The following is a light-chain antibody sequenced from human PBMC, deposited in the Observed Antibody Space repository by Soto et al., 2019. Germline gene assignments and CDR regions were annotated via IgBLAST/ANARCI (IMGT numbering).Light chain of an antibody. CDR2: EVT. Sequence: QSALTQPASVSGSPGQSITISCTGTSSDVGAYKYVSWYQQHPGKAPKLIIYEVTNRPSGLSDRFSGSKSGNTASLTISGLQAEDEADYYCSSYTRGSTPVIFGGGTKVTVL. CDR3: SSYTRGSTPVI. J-gene: IGLJ2*01. CDR1: SSDVGAYKY. V-gene: IGLV2-14*01.